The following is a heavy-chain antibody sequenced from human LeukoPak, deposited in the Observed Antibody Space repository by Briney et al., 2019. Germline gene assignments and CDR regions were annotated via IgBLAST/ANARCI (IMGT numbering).Heavy chain of an antibody. J-gene: IGHJ4*02. V-gene: IGHV3-64*01. CDR3: ARDLNRDFEY. CDR2: ISGNGDTT. Sequence: GALRLSCAASGFTFSSYWMHWVRQAPGKGLEYVSVISGNGDTTYYTNSVKGRFTISRDNSKNTLYLQMDSLRTEDMAVYYCARDLNRDFEYWGQGTLVTVSS. CDR1: GFTFSSYW. D-gene: IGHD1-14*01.